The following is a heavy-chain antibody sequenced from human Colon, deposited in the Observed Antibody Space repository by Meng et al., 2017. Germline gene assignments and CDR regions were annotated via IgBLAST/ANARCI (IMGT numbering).Heavy chain of an antibody. J-gene: IGHJ4*02. CDR2: IKQDGSEK. CDR3: ARELSNGIDY. V-gene: IGHV3-7*01. D-gene: IGHD1-1*01. CDR1: GFTFSSYG. Sequence: GGSLRLSCAASGFTFSSYGMSWVRQAPGKGLEWVANIKQDGSEKYYVDSVKGRFTISRDNAKNSLYLQMNSLRAEDTAVYYCARELSNGIDYWGQRTLVTVSS.